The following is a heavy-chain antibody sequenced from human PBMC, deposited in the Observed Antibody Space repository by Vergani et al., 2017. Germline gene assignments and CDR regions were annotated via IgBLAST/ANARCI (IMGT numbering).Heavy chain of an antibody. CDR1: GFTFSSYS. J-gene: IGHJ4*02. V-gene: IGHV3-21*04. CDR2: ISSSSSYI. CDR3: ARDSVGVAAMDY. D-gene: IGHD2-21*02. Sequence: EVQLVESGGGLVKPGGSLRLSCAASGFTFSSYSMNWVRQAPGTGLEWVSSISSSSSYIYYADSVKGRLTISRDNAKNALYLQMNSLRVEDQAVYYCARDSVGVAAMDYWGQGTLVTGSS.